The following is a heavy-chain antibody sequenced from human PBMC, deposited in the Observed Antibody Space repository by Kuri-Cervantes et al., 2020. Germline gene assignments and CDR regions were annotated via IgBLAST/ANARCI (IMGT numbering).Heavy chain of an antibody. V-gene: IGHV1-2*02. J-gene: IGHJ4*02. D-gene: IGHD3-16*01. CDR2: VNPNNGGT. CDR3: GRDYVGGVWGPAY. CDR1: GFTFTGYY. Sequence: GESLKISCKASGFTFTGYYIHWVRQAPGQGLEWMGWVNPNNGGTNYAQKFQGRVTMTSDTSITTGYMELSSLRSDDTAIYYCGRDYVGGVWGPAYWGQGTLVTVSS.